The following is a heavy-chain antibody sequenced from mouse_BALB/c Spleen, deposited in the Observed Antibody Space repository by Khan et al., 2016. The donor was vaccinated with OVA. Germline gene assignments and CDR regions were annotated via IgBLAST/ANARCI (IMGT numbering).Heavy chain of an antibody. CDR3: ARDYWFTY. CDR2: ISSGGTT. Sequence: EVELVESAGDLVKPGGSLKLSCAASGFTFSNYAMSWVRQTPEKRLEWVASISSGGTTYFPDSVKGRFTISRDNGRNILYLQMSSLRSEDTAMYYCARDYWFTYWGQGTLVIVSA. V-gene: IGHV5-6-5*01. J-gene: IGHJ3*01. CDR1: GFTFSNYA.